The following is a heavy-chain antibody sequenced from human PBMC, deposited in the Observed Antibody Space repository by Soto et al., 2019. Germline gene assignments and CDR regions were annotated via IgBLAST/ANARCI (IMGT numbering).Heavy chain of an antibody. J-gene: IGHJ5*02. V-gene: IGHV4-31*03. D-gene: IGHD1-7*01. CDR1: GGSISSGGYY. CDR3: AIGAAGTKGFDP. Sequence: QVQLQESGPGLVKPSQTLSLTCTVSGGSISSGGYYWSWIRQHPGKGLEWIGYIYYSGSTYYNPSLKRRVTISVDTSKNQFALKLSSVTAADTAVYYCAIGAAGTKGFDPWGQGTLVTVSS. CDR2: IYYSGST.